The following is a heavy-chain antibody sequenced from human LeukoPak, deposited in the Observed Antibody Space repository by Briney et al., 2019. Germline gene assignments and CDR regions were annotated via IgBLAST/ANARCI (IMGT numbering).Heavy chain of an antibody. CDR1: GYTFTGYY. CDR3: ARSLGATSLIDY. J-gene: IGHJ4*02. V-gene: IGHV1-2*04. CDR2: INPNSSGT. Sequence: ASVKVSCKASGYTFTGYYMHWVRQAPGQGLEWMGWINPNSSGTNYAQKFQGWVTMTRDTSISTAYMELSRLRSDDTAVYYCARSLGATSLIDYWGQGTLVTVSS. D-gene: IGHD1-26*01.